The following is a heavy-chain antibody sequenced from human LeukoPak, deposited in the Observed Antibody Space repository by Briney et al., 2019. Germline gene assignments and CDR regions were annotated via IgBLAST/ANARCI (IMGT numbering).Heavy chain of an antibody. D-gene: IGHD3-9*01. Sequence: SETLSLTCAVYGGSFSGYYWSWIRQPPGKGLEWIGEINHSGSTNYNPSLKSRVTISVDTSKNQFSLKLSSVTAADTAVYYCARFPDVRVLRYFDWLSGFDYWGQGTLVTVSS. CDR1: GGSFSGYY. J-gene: IGHJ4*02. V-gene: IGHV4-34*01. CDR2: INHSGST. CDR3: ARFPDVRVLRYFDWLSGFDY.